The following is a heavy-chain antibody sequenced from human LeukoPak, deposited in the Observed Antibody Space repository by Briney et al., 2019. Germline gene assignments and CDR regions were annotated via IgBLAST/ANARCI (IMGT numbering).Heavy chain of an antibody. Sequence: PSETLSLTCAVSGGSISSSNWWSWVRQPPGKGLEWIGEIYHSGSTNYNPSLKSQVTISVDKSKNQFSLKLSSVTAADTAVYYCASRAAADFDYWGQGTLVTVSS. J-gene: IGHJ4*02. D-gene: IGHD6-13*01. CDR3: ASRAAADFDY. CDR1: GGSISSSNW. V-gene: IGHV4-4*02. CDR2: IYHSGST.